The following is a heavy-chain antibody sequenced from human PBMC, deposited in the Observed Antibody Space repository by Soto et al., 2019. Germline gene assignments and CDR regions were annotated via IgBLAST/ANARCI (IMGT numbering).Heavy chain of an antibody. Sequence: GGSLRLSCAASGFTFSSYAMSWVRQAPGKGLEWVSAISGSGGSTYYADSVKGRFTISRDNSKNTLYLQMNSLRAEDTAVYYCAKDPTSITIFGVVIGSRGWFDPWGQGTLVTVSS. D-gene: IGHD3-3*01. CDR1: GFTFSSYA. V-gene: IGHV3-23*01. CDR2: ISGSGGST. CDR3: AKDPTSITIFGVVIGSRGWFDP. J-gene: IGHJ5*02.